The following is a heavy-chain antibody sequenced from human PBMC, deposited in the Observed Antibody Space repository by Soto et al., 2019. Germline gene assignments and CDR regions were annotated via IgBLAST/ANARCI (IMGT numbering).Heavy chain of an antibody. J-gene: IGHJ5*02. CDR3: ARDPATINKLIGVWFDP. V-gene: IGHV1-69*13. Sequence: SVKVSCKASADTFGRFTISWLRQAHRQGLEWMGGIKPISDITNYAQGFQGRVTFTADASTSTVYLELSSLRSEDTDMYYCARDPATINKLIGVWFDPWGQGTLVTVSS. CDR2: IKPISDIT. D-gene: IGHD4-4*01. CDR1: ADTFGRFT.